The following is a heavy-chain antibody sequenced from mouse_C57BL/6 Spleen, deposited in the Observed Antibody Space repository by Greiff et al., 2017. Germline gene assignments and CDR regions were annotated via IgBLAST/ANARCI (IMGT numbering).Heavy chain of an antibody. D-gene: IGHD2-3*01. Sequence: VQLQQPGAELVKPGASVKLSCKASGYTFTSYWMHWVKQRPGQGLEWIGMIHPNSGSTNYNEKFKSKATLTVDKSSSTAYMQLSSLTSEDSAVYYCASEGGYSYAMDYWGQGTSVTVSS. CDR1: GYTFTSYW. J-gene: IGHJ4*01. CDR3: ASEGGYSYAMDY. CDR2: IHPNSGST. V-gene: IGHV1-64*01.